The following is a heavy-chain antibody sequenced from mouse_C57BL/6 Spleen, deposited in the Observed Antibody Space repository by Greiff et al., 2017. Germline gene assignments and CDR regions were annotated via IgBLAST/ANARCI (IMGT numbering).Heavy chain of an antibody. Sequence: EVKLVESGGGLVKPGGSLKLSCAASGFTFSSYTMSWVRQTPEKRLEWVATISGGGGNTYYPDSVKGRFTISRDNAKNTLYLQMSSLRSEDTALYYCASYYYGISYWFAYWGQGTLVTVSA. CDR2: ISGGGGNT. CDR3: ASYYYGISYWFAY. CDR1: GFTFSSYT. D-gene: IGHD1-1*01. J-gene: IGHJ3*01. V-gene: IGHV5-9*01.